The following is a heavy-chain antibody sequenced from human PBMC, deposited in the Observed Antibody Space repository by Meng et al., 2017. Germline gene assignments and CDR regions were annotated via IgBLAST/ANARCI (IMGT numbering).Heavy chain of an antibody. D-gene: IGHD3-22*01. Sequence: GESLKISCAASGFTFSSYGMHWVRQAPGKGLEWVAVIWYDGSNKYYADSVKGRFTISRDNSKNTLYLQMNSLRAEDTAVYYCARDKRITMIVADDAFDIWGQGTMVT. J-gene: IGHJ3*02. CDR1: GFTFSSYG. CDR3: ARDKRITMIVADDAFDI. V-gene: IGHV3-33*01. CDR2: IWYDGSNK.